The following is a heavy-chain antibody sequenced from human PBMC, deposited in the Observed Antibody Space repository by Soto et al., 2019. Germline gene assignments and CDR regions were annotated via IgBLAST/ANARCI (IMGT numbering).Heavy chain of an antibody. CDR2: IWYDGSNK. J-gene: IGHJ6*03. V-gene: IGHV3-33*01. CDR3: ARDGGYGSGSYYTRRTQMAMDV. D-gene: IGHD3-10*01. CDR1: GFTFSSYG. Sequence: GGSLRLSCAASGFTFSSYGMHWVRQAPGKGLEWVAVIWYDGSNKYYADSVKGRFTISRDNSKNTLYLQMNSLRAEDTAVYYCARDGGYGSGSYYTRRTQMAMDVWGKGTTVTVSS.